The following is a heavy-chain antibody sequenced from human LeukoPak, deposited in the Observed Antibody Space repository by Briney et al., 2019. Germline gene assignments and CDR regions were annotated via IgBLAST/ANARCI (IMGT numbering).Heavy chain of an antibody. CDR3: ARDMGDSAAEDY. J-gene: IGHJ4*02. V-gene: IGHV3-66*01. CDR1: GFTVSSNY. D-gene: IGHD6-13*01. CDR2: IYSGGST. Sequence: PGGSLRLSCAASGFTVSSNYTSWVRQAPGKGLEWVSVIYSGGSTYYADSVKGRFTISRDNSKNTLYLQMNSLRAEDAAVYYCARDMGDSAAEDYWGQGTLVTVSS.